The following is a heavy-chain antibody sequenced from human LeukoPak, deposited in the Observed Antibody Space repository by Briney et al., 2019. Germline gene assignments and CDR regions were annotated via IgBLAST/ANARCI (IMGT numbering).Heavy chain of an antibody. V-gene: IGHV3-21*04. Sequence: GGSLRLSCAASGITFNSYTMNWVRQAPGKGLEWVSSISSSSSYIYYAASVKGRFTISRDNSKNTLYLQMNSLRAGDTAVYYCARHTSSDWFDPWGQGTLVTVSS. CDR3: ARHTSSDWFDP. CDR1: GITFNSYT. CDR2: ISSSSSYI. J-gene: IGHJ5*02. D-gene: IGHD1-1*01.